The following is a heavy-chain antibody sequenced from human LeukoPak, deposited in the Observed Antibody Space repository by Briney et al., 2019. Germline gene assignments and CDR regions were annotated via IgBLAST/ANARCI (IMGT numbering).Heavy chain of an antibody. Sequence: SETLSLTCTVPGGSISSGSYYWSWIRQPAGKGLKWIGRIYTSGSTNYMPSLKSRVTISVNTSKNQFSLKLSSVTAADTAVYYCAREVPSYYYYMDVWGKGTTVTVSS. CDR1: GGSISSGSYY. CDR2: IYTSGST. J-gene: IGHJ6*03. CDR3: AREVPSYYYYMDV. V-gene: IGHV4-61*02.